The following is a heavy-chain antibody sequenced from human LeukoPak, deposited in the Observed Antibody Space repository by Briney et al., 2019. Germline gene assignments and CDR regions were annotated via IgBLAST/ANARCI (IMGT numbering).Heavy chain of an antibody. D-gene: IGHD3-16*01. CDR3: ARGWGTTYYFDS. CDR1: GGTFGNYG. CDR2: IIPYLNIA. Sequence: ASVKVSCKTSGGTFGNYGISWVRQAPGHGLEWMGRIIPYLNIANYAQKFQGRFAITADKSTNTAYMDLYSLGSDDTAVYYCARGWGTTYYFDSWGQGTLVTVSS. V-gene: IGHV1-69*04. J-gene: IGHJ4*02.